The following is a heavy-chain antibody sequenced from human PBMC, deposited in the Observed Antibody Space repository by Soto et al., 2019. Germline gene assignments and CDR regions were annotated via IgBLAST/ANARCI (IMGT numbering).Heavy chain of an antibody. Sequence: QVQLVQSGAEVQKPGASVKISCEGSGYNFNNYAMHWVRQAPGQSPEWVGWINTGNGNRRYSEKFQDRVTISRDTSASTVYMELTNLRSEDTAVYYCERALRYVEGLPGGMDYWGQGTLVTVSS. CDR2: INTGNGNR. V-gene: IGHV1-3*04. CDR1: GYNFNNYA. CDR3: ERALRYVEGLPGGMDY. J-gene: IGHJ4*02. D-gene: IGHD3-3*01.